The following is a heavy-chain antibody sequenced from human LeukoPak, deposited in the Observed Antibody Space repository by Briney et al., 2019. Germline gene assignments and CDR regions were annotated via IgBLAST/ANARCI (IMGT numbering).Heavy chain of an antibody. CDR1: GFTFSSNS. D-gene: IGHD3-10*01. J-gene: IGHJ4*02. CDR2: ITSSSSYI. Sequence: GGSLRLSCAASGFTFSSNSMNWVRQAPGKGLEWVSSITSSSSYIYYADSVKGRFTISRDNAKNSLYLQMDSLRAEDTAVYYCARGSSAGDYWGQGTLVTVSS. V-gene: IGHV3-21*01. CDR3: ARGSSAGDY.